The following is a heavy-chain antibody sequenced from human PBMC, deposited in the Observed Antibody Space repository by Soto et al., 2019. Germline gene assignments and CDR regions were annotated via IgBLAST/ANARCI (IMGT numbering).Heavy chain of an antibody. CDR1: GGTFSSSA. CDR3: ATSKNYYDSSGYYYCFDY. D-gene: IGHD3-22*01. CDR2: VIPIFGTA. V-gene: IGHV1-69*06. J-gene: IGHJ4*02. Sequence: GASVKVSCKAPGGTFSSSAISWVRQAPGQGLEWMGGVIPIFGTANNAQKFQVRVTITADKSTSTAYMELSSLRSEDTAVYYCATSKNYYDSSGYYYCFDYWGQGTLVTVSS.